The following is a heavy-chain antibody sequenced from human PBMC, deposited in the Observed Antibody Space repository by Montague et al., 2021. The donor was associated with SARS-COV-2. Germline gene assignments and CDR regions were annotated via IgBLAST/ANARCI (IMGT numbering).Heavy chain of an antibody. Sequence: SETLSLTCTVHRRSFSGYYWTWIRQPPGKGLEWIGEINHSGGVNYNPSLKSRVTTSVDTSKNHFSLKLRSVAAADTAIYYCARGYCSSTTCYRSLHYWGQGTLVAVSS. CDR1: RRSFSGYY. CDR3: ARGYCSSTTCYRSLHY. J-gene: IGHJ4*02. V-gene: IGHV4-34*01. D-gene: IGHD2-2*01. CDR2: INHSGGV.